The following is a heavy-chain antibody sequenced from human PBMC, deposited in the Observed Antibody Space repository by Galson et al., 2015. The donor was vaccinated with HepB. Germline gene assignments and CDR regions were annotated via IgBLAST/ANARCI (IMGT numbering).Heavy chain of an antibody. CDR3: AKDGIMVANNPYHFHY. Sequence: SLRLSCAASGFTFTRYAMTWVRQAPGKGLEWVSSITSSGGNTCYTDAVKGRFTISRDNSKNTLSLQLNSLRVEDTAVYYCAKDGIMVANNPYHFHYWGQGTLVTVSS. V-gene: IGHV3-23*01. CDR2: ITSSGGNT. CDR1: GFTFTRYA. J-gene: IGHJ4*02. D-gene: IGHD2-15*01.